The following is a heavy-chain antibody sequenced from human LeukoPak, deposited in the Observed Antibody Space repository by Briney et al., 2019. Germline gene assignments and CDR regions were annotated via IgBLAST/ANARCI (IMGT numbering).Heavy chain of an antibody. CDR2: ISYDGSNK. D-gene: IGHD3-10*01. J-gene: IGHJ4*02. Sequence: PGRSLRLSCAASGFTFSSYGMHWVRQAPGKGLEWVAVISYDGSNKYYADSVKGRFTISRDNSKNTLYLQMNSLRAEDTAVYYCAKDVRTMVRGPYFDYWGQGTLVTVSS. CDR3: AKDVRTMVRGPYFDY. V-gene: IGHV3-30*18. CDR1: GFTFSSYG.